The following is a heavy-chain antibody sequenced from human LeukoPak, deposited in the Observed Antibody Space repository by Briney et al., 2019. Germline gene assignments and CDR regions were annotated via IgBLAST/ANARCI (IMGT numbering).Heavy chain of an antibody. CDR3: TRGGVDY. CDR1: GFTFSSYA. D-gene: IGHD1-26*01. CDR2: ISYDGSNK. J-gene: IGHJ4*02. Sequence: GGSLRLSCAASGFTFSSYAMHWVRQAPGKGLEWVAVISYDGSNKYYADSVKGRFTISRDNSKNTLYLQMNSLRVEDTAVYYCTRGGVDYWGQGTLVTVSS. V-gene: IGHV3-30*04.